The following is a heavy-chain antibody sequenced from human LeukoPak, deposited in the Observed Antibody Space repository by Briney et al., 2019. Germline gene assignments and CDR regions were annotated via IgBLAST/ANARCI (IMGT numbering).Heavy chain of an antibody. D-gene: IGHD4-11*01. CDR2: INHSGST. V-gene: IGHV4-34*01. Sequence: SETLSLTCAVYGGSFSGYYWSWIRQPPGKGLEWIGEINHSGSTNYNPSLKSRVTISVDTSKNQFSLKLSSVTAADTAVYYCARNYSNPTYWYFDLWGRGTLVTVSS. CDR1: GGSFSGYY. J-gene: IGHJ2*01. CDR3: ARNYSNPTYWYFDL.